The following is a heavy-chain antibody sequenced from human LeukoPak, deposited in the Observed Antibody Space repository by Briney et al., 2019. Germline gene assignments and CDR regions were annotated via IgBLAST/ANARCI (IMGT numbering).Heavy chain of an antibody. CDR3: ASVPGIAVAGPWGYYYYYYMDV. D-gene: IGHD6-19*01. V-gene: IGHV4-39*07. J-gene: IGHJ6*03. Sequence: PSETLSLTCTVSGGSISSSSYYWGWIRQPPGKGLEWIGSIYYSGSTYYNPSLKSRVTISVDTSKNQFSLKLSSVTAADTAVYYCASVPGIAVAGPWGYYYYYYMDVWGKGTTVTVSS. CDR1: GGSISSSSYY. CDR2: IYYSGST.